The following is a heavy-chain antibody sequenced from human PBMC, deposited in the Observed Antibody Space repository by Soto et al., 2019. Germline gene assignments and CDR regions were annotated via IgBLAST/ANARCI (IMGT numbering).Heavy chain of an antibody. J-gene: IGHJ3*02. Sequence: GGSLRLSCAASGFTFSTYCMSWVRQAPGKGLEWLANIKEDGSEKYYVDSLKGRVTISRDNAKNSLYVQMNSLRVEDTAVYYCARGGIGYCSGGTCFYTAFDIWGQGSMVTVSS. V-gene: IGHV3-7*01. D-gene: IGHD2-15*01. CDR1: GFTFSTYC. CDR3: ARGGIGYCSGGTCFYTAFDI. CDR2: IKEDGSEK.